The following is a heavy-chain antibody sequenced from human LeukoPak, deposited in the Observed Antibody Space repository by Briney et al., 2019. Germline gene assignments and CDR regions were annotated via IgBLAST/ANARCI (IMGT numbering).Heavy chain of an antibody. V-gene: IGHV3-30*04. CDR2: ISYDGSNK. CDR3: ARDFYYDSSGSPDY. D-gene: IGHD3-22*01. J-gene: IGHJ4*02. Sequence: GRSLRLSCAASGFTFSSYAMHWVRQAPGKGLEWVAVISYDGSNKYYADSVKGRFTISRGNSKNTLYLQMNSLRAEDTAVYYCARDFYYDSSGSPDYWGQGTLVTVSS. CDR1: GFTFSSYA.